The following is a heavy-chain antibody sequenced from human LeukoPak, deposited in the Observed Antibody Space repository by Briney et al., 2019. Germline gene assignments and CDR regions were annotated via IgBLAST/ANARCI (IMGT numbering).Heavy chain of an antibody. CDR3: ARGTGDPMYYFDY. J-gene: IGHJ4*02. CDR2: IYHSGST. V-gene: IGHV4-30-2*01. Sequence: PSQTLSLTCAVSGGSISSGGYSWSWIRQPPGKGLEWIGYIYHSGSTYYNPSLKSRVTISVDRSKNQFSLKLTSVTAADTAVYYCARGTGDPMYYFDYWGQGTLVTVSS. D-gene: IGHD7-27*01. CDR1: GGSISSGGYS.